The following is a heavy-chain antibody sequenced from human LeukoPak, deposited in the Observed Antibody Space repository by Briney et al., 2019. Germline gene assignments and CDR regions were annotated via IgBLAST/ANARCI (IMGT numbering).Heavy chain of an antibody. J-gene: IGHJ3*01. V-gene: IGHV3-48*02. CDR3: ARDRPPVGAIDY. CDR1: GFTFSDHP. CDR2: ISGGSDSI. D-gene: IGHD1-26*01. Sequence: GSLRLSCAASGFTFSDHPMNWVRQAPGEGLEWVSYISGGSDSIYYADSVKGRFTISRDNAKNSLYLQMNSLRDEDTAVYFCARDRPPVGAIDYWGRGTMVTVSS.